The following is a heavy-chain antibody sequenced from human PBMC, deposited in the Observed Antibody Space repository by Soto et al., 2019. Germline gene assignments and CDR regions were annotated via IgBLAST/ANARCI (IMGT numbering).Heavy chain of an antibody. CDR2: IWYDGSNK. Sequence: QVQLVESGGGVVQPGRSLRLSCAASGFTFSSYGMHWVRQAPGKGLEWVAVIWYDGSNKYYADSVKGRFTISRDNSKSPLYLQMTSLRAEDTAVYYCARTGIAAAGTAWSDPWGQGTLVTVSS. CDR3: ARTGIAAAGTAWSDP. V-gene: IGHV3-33*01. CDR1: GFTFSSYG. D-gene: IGHD6-13*01. J-gene: IGHJ5*02.